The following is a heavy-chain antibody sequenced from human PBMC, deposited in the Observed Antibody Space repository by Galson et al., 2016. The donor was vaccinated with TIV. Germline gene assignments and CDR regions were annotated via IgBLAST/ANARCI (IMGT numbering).Heavy chain of an antibody. V-gene: IGHV4-30-4*01. CDR2: IYYSGST. J-gene: IGHJ6*02. Sequence: IRQPPGKGLEWIGYIYYSGSTFYNPSLKSRITISLDTSKNQFSLKVTSVTAADTAVYYCARKAGNYYYAMDVWGQGTKVTVSS. CDR3: ARKAGNYYYAMDV.